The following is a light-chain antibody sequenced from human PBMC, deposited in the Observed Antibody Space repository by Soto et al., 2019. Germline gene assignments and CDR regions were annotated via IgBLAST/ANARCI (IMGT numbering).Light chain of an antibody. J-gene: IGLJ1*01. CDR2: EVS. CDR3: SSYAGSDMGV. V-gene: IGLV2-8*01. Sequence: QSALTQPPPASGSPGQSVTISCTGTSSDVGGYNFVSWYQQHPGKAPKLIIYEVSKRPSGVPDRFSGSKSGNTASLTVSGLQADDEADYYCSSYAGSDMGVFGTGTKVTVL. CDR1: SSDVGGYNF.